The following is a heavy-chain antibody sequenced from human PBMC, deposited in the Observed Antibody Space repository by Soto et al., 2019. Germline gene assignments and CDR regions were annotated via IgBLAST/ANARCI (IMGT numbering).Heavy chain of an antibody. V-gene: IGHV4-30-4*01. CDR3: ARGPSGDKFDS. J-gene: IGHJ4*02. Sequence: QVQLQESGPGLVKPSQTLSLTCTVSGGSISTVDYWWSWIRQSPDMGLEWIGHIYDGGRTYNNPSLVSRVTMSADTSKCQLSRALSSVRAADTAVYYCARGPSGDKFDSWGQGTLVTVSS. CDR2: IYDGGRT. CDR1: GGSISTVDYW. D-gene: IGHD7-27*01.